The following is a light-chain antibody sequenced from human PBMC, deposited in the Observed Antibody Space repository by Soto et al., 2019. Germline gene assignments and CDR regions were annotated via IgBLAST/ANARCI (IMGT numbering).Light chain of an antibody. J-gene: IGKJ1*01. CDR3: QQYYNWRPR. V-gene: IGKV3-15*01. CDR1: QGISNY. Sequence: EIVLTQSPGTLSLSPGERATLSCRASQGISNYLAWYQLKPGQAPRLLIHGASTRATGIPVRFSGSGSGTEFTLTISSLQSEDFAVYYCQQYYNWRPRFGQGTKVDIK. CDR2: GAS.